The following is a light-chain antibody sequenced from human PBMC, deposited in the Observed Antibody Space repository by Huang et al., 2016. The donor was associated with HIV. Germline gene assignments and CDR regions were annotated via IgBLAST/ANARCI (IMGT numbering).Light chain of an antibody. CDR1: HGLLTSPNRKNY. CDR3: QQYFFSPMT. V-gene: IGKV4-1*01. Sequence: DIVMTQSPDFLAVSLGERATISCKSSHGLLTSPNRKNYLAWYKQNPGQPPKLLIYWASVRESGVPDRFIGSGSGTDFTLTITSLQAEDVAVYFCQQYFFSPMTFGPGTKVDI. CDR2: WAS. J-gene: IGKJ3*01.